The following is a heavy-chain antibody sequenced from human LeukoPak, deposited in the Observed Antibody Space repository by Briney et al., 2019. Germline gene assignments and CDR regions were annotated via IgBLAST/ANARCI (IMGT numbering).Heavy chain of an antibody. CDR2: ISAYNGNT. CDR1: GCTFTSYY. V-gene: IGHV1-18*04. CDR3: ARVLLGYCSGGSCYSSRNYFDY. D-gene: IGHD2-15*01. Sequence: ASVKVSCKASGCTFTSYYMHWVRQAPGQGLEWMGWISAYNGNTNYAQKLQGRVTMTTDTSTSTAYMELRSLRSDDTAVYYCARVLLGYCSGGSCYSSRNYFDYWGQGTLVTVSS. J-gene: IGHJ4*02.